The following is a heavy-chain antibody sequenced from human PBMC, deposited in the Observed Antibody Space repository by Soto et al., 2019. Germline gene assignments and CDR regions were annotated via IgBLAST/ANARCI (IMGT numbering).Heavy chain of an antibody. D-gene: IGHD3-16*01. CDR3: ARDSRLISESGDFDY. CDR1: GYTFTSYG. CDR2: ISAYNGNT. V-gene: IGHV1-18*01. J-gene: IGHJ4*02. Sequence: QVQLVQSGAEVKKPGASVKVSCKASGYTFTSYGISWVRQAPGQGLEWMGWISAYNGNTNYAQKLQGRVTMTTDTSTSTAYMELRSLRSDDTTVYYCARDSRLISESGDFDYWGQGTLVTVSS.